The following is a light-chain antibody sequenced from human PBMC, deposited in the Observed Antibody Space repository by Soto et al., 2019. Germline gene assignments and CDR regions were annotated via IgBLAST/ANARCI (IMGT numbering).Light chain of an antibody. CDR1: SSDIGAYNS. CDR3: SPYAGSNNFV. CDR2: EVS. V-gene: IGLV2-8*01. Sequence: QSVLTQPPSASGSPGQSVTISCTGTSSDIGAYNSVSWYQQHPGKAPKLIIYEVSKRPSGVPDRFSGSKSGNTASLTVSGLQAEDEADYYCSPYAGSNNFVFGTGTKVTVL. J-gene: IGLJ1*01.